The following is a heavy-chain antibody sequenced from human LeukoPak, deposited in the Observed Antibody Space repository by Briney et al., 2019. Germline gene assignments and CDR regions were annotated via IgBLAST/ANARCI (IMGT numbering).Heavy chain of an antibody. V-gene: IGHV4-59*08. CDR1: GGSISSYY. CDR3: ARLPADSSGYYFVAFDI. CDR2: IYYSGST. D-gene: IGHD3-22*01. J-gene: IGHJ3*02. Sequence: SETLSLTCTVSGGSISSYYWSWIRQPPGKGLEWIGYIYYSGSTNYNPSFKSRVTISVDTSKNQFSLKLSSVTAADTAVYYCARLPADSSGYYFVAFDIWGQGTMVTVSS.